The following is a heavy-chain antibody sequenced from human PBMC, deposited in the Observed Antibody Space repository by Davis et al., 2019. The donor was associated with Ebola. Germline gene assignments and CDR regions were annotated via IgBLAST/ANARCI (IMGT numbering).Heavy chain of an antibody. CDR3: ARRVGARSGFDS. CDR1: GYTFTSYD. D-gene: IGHD1-26*01. J-gene: IGHJ4*02. CDR2: MNPNSGNT. Sequence: ASVQVSCKASGYTFTSYDINWVRQATGQGLGWMGWMNPNSGNTGYAQKFQGRITMTRNISISTAYMELSSLRSDDTAVYYCARRVGARSGFDSWGQGSLVTVSS. V-gene: IGHV1-8*01.